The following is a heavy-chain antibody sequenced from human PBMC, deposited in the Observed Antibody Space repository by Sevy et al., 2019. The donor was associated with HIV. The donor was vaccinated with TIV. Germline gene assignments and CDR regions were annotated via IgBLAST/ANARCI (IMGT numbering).Heavy chain of an antibody. CDR3: ATLKYSRDWYDIYYFDN. CDR2: IKQDGSEK. Sequence: GGSLRLSCAASGFTFSNYWMSWVRQAPGKGLEWVAYIKQDGSEKYYEDSVKGRFTISRDNAKNSLNLQMNSLRAEDTAVYYCATLKYSRDWYDIYYFDNWGQGTLVTVSS. J-gene: IGHJ4*02. CDR1: GFTFSNYW. D-gene: IGHD6-19*01. V-gene: IGHV3-7*01.